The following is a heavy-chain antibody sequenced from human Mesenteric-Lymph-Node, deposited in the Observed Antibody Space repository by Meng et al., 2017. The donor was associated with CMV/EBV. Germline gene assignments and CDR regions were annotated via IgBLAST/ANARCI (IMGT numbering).Heavy chain of an antibody. V-gene: IGHV1-2*02. CDR3: ARDLNYNYYGMDV. Sequence: ASVKVSCKASGYTFTGYYMHWVRQAPGQGLEWMGWINPNSGGTNYAQKFQGRVTMTRDTSISTVYMELSRLRSDDTAVYYCARDLNYNYYGMDVWGQGTAVTVSS. CDR2: INPNSGGT. J-gene: IGHJ6*02. CDR1: GYTFTGYY.